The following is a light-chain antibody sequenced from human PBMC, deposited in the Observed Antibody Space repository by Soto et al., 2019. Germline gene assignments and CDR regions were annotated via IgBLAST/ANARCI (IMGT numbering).Light chain of an antibody. CDR2: DTT. CDR1: QSVSTY. V-gene: IGKV3-11*01. CDR3: HQRNT. Sequence: VLTQSPVTLSLSPGDRATLSCRASQSVSTYLAWYRQVPGQPPRLLIYDTTNRAAGIPPRFSGSRSGTDFTLTISSVEPEDFALYYCHQRNTFGQGTRLEMK. J-gene: IGKJ5*01.